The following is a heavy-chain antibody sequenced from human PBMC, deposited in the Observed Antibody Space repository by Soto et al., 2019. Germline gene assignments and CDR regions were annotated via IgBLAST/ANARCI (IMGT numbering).Heavy chain of an antibody. Sequence: ASVKVSCKASGYTFTRYCISWVRQAPGQGLEWMGWISAYNGNTNYAQKLQGRVTMTTDTSTSTAYMELRSLRSDDTAVYYCARESTRGTFDYWGQGSLVTVSS. CDR3: ARESTRGTFDY. CDR1: GYTFTRYC. V-gene: IGHV1-18*01. CDR2: ISAYNGNT. J-gene: IGHJ4*02. D-gene: IGHD3-16*01.